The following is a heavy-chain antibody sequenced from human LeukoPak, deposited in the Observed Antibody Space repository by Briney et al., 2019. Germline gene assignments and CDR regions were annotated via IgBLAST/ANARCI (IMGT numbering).Heavy chain of an antibody. CDR1: DGSIGTYF. J-gene: IGHJ4*02. CDR3: ARGWYNTGRRFDY. Sequence: SETLSLTCTVPDGSIGTYFWSWIRQPPGKGLEWIGHVYYDGSTAYNPSLKSRLTISIDTSKNQFSLKLSSVTAADTAVYFCARGWYNTGRRFDYWGQGTLVTVSS. CDR2: VYYDGST. V-gene: IGHV4-59*01. D-gene: IGHD6-19*01.